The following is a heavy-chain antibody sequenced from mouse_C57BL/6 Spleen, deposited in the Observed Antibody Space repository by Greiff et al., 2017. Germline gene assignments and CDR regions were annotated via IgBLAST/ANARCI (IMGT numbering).Heavy chain of an antibody. CDR2: IDPSDSET. D-gene: IGHD3-2*02. J-gene: IGHJ2*01. CDR1: GYTFTSYW. CDR3: ARGTAQARYYFDY. Sequence: VQLQQPGAELVRPGSSVKLSCKASGYTFTSYWMHWVKQRPIQGLEWIGNIDPSDSETHYNQKFKDKATLTVDKSSSTAYMQLSSLTSEDSAVYYCARGTAQARYYFDYWGQGTTLTVSS. V-gene: IGHV1-52*01.